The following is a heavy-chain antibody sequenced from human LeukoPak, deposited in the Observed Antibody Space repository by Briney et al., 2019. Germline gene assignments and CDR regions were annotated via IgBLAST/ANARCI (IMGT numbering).Heavy chain of an antibody. CDR1: GYTFTSYA. D-gene: IGHD3-9*01. CDR3: ARGAISRYRYFDWLSWFDP. Sequence: ASVKVSCKASGYTFTSYAMNWVRQAPGQGLEWMGWINTNTGNPTYAQGFTGRFVFSLDTSVSTAYLQISSLKAEDTAVYYCARGAISRYRYFDWLSWFDPWGQGTLVAVSS. J-gene: IGHJ5*02. V-gene: IGHV7-4-1*02. CDR2: INTNTGNP.